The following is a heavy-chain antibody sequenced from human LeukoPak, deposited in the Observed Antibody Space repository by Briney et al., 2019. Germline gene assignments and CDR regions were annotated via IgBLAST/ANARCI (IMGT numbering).Heavy chain of an antibody. J-gene: IGHJ5*02. D-gene: IGHD5-18*01. V-gene: IGHV1-8*01. CDR1: GYTFTSYN. CDR2: MNPNSGNT. CDR3: ARGGRNTAMVNP. Sequence: ASVKVSCKASGYTFTSYNINWVRQATGQGLGWMGWMNPNSGNTGYAQKFQGRVTMTRNTSISTAYMELSSLRSEDTAVYYCARGGRNTAMVNPWGQGTLVTVSS.